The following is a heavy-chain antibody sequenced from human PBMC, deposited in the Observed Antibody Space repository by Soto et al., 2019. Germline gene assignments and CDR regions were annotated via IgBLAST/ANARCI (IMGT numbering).Heavy chain of an antibody. J-gene: IGHJ6*02. CDR3: ARGGELAARQAHYYGMDV. CDR2: INPNSGGT. D-gene: IGHD6-6*01. CDR1: GYTFTGYY. V-gene: IGHV1-2*02. Sequence: QVQLVQSGAEVKKPGASVKVSCKASGYTFTGYYMHWVRQAPGQGLEWMGWINPNSGGTNYAQKFEGRVTMTRDTSISTAYMELSRLRSDDTSVYYCARGGELAARQAHYYGMDVWGQGTTVTVSS.